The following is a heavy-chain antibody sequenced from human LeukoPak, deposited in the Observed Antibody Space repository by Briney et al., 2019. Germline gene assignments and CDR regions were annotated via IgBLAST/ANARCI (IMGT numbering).Heavy chain of an antibody. CDR2: ISSSGSTI. Sequence: GGSLRLSCATSRFTFSSYGMHWVRQAPGKGLEWVSYISSSGSTIYYADSVKGRFTISRDNAKNSLYLQMNSLRAEDTAVYYCAELGITMIGGVWGKGTTVTISS. CDR1: RFTFSSYG. V-gene: IGHV3-48*04. D-gene: IGHD3-10*02. J-gene: IGHJ6*04. CDR3: AELGITMIGGV.